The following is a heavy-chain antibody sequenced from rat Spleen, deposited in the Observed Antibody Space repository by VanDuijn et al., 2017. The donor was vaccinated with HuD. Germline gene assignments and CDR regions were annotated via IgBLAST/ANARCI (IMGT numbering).Heavy chain of an antibody. V-gene: IGHV5-25*01. CDR1: GFPFSDHY. D-gene: IGHD3-3*01. J-gene: IGHJ2*01. CDR2: ISSEGVNT. CDR3: ARGGTADY. Sequence: EVHLVESGGGLVQPGRSLKLSCAASGFPFSDHYMAWVRQAPGKGLEWVSSISSEGVNTYYPDSVKGRFTISRDNAENTVYLQMNSLRSEDTATYYCARGGTADYWGQGVMVTVSS.